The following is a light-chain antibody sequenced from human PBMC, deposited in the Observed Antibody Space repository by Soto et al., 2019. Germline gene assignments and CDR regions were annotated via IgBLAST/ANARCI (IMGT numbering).Light chain of an antibody. J-gene: IGKJ4*01. Sequence: EIVLTQSPATLSLSPGEIATLSCRASQSVGNFLTWYQQKPGRDPRLLIYDATNRATGSPTRFSSSGSGTDFTLTISSLEPEDFAIYCRQQRYDRVSFGGGTKVEIK. CDR1: QSVGNF. CDR2: DAT. V-gene: IGKV3-11*01. CDR3: QQRYDRVS.